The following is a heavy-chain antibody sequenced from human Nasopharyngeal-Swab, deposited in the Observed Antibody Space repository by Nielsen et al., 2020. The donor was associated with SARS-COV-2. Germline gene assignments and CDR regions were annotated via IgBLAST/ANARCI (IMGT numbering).Heavy chain of an antibody. D-gene: IGHD6-19*01. CDR2: IKNDGTTT. CDR1: GFTLSKYW. CDR3: ARDGQGAVDLDY. V-gene: IGHV3-74*01. Sequence: GGSLRLSCAASGFTLSKYWMHWVRQAPGKGLVWVSHIKNDGTTTNYADAVKGRFTMSRDDAKNTLYLQMNSLRTEDTAVYYCARDGQGAVDLDYWGQGSLVTVSS. J-gene: IGHJ4*02.